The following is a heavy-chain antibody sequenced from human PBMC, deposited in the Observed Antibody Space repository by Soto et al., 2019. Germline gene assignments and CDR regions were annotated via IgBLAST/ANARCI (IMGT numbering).Heavy chain of an antibody. CDR2: IYYSGST. D-gene: IGHD3-22*01. J-gene: IGHJ4*02. V-gene: IGHV4-59*01. Sequence: SETLSLTCTVSGGSISSYYWSWIRQPPGKGLEWIGYIYYSGSTNYNPSLKSRVTISVDTSKNQFSLKLSSVTAADTAVYYCARGKNYYDSSGAYWGQGTLVTVSS. CDR3: ARGKNYYDSSGAY. CDR1: GGSISSYY.